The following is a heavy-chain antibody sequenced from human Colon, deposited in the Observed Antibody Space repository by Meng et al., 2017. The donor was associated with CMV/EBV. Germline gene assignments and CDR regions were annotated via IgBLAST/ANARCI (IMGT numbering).Heavy chain of an antibody. Sequence: SGAASGFPFSNYYMSWIRLAPGKGLEWISYISGDGSDLFYGDSVRGRFTISRDNAKNSLYLQINSLRVEDTAVYYCVRDILRVGITYYFDYWGQGTLVTVSS. CDR1: GFPFSNYY. J-gene: IGHJ4*02. V-gene: IGHV3-11*04. D-gene: IGHD1-26*01. CDR3: VRDILRVGITYYFDY. CDR2: ISGDGSDL.